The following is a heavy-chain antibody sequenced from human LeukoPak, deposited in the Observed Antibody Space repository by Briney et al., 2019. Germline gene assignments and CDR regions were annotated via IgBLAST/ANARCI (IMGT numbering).Heavy chain of an antibody. Sequence: PSETLSLTCTVSGXSISTYYWSWIRQTPGKGLEWIGYIYYTGSAKYNPSLKSRVTISVDTSKNQFSLKLSSVTAADTAVYYCARGVRRAITMVRGVKSYAFDIWGQGTMVTVSS. D-gene: IGHD3-10*01. V-gene: IGHV4-59*01. CDR2: IYYTGSA. J-gene: IGHJ3*02. CDR1: GXSISTYY. CDR3: ARGVRRAITMVRGVKSYAFDI.